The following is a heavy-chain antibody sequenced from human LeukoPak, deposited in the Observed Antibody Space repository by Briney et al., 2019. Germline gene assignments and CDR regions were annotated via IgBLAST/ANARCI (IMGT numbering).Heavy chain of an antibody. D-gene: IGHD3-22*01. V-gene: IGHV3-9*01. CDR1: GFKFDDHA. Sequence: PGRSLRLSCAASGFKFDDHAMHWVRQAPGKGLEWVSTISWTSGNIPYADSVKGRFTISRDNAKKSLYLQMNSLRAEDTAVYYCAKGPLYDSTGYYNWFDPWGQGTLVTVSS. CDR3: AKGPLYDSTGYYNWFDP. CDR2: ISWTSGNI. J-gene: IGHJ5*02.